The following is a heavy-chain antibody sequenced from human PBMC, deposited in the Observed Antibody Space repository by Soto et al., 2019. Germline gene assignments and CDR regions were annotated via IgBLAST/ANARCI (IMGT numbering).Heavy chain of an antibody. CDR1: GGTFSSYA. CDR2: IIPIFGTA. J-gene: IGHJ6*02. CDR3: ARGGYIVVVTATPGYGMDV. Sequence: QVQLVQSGAEVKQPGSSVKVSCKASGGTFSSYAISWVRQAPGQGLEWMGGIIPIFGTANDAQKFQGRVTIPADESTSTAYMELGSLRSEDTAVYCCARGGYIVVVTATPGYGMDVWGQGTTVTVSS. V-gene: IGHV1-69*01. D-gene: IGHD2-21*02.